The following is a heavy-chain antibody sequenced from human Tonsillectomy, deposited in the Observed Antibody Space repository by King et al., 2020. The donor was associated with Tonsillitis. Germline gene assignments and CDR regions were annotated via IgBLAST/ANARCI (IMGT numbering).Heavy chain of an antibody. CDR3: VRIVYRNYYGSGSYYKKVFHYSYGMDV. D-gene: IGHD3-10*01. V-gene: IGHV3-53*04. Sequence: VQLVESGGGLVQPGGSLRLSCAASGITVSSNYMSWVRQAPGKGLEWVSVIYSGGSTYYADSVKGRFTISRHNSKNTLYLQMNSLRAEDTAVYYCVRIVYRNYYGSGSYYKKVFHYSYGMDVWGQGTTVTVSS. CDR2: IYSGGST. CDR1: GITVSSNY. J-gene: IGHJ6*02.